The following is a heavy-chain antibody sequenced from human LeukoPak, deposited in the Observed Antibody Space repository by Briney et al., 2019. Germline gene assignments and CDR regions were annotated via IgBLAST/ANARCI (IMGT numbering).Heavy chain of an antibody. CDR2: ISGSGGST. CDR3: AKGASIAAAGTRWGWFDP. D-gene: IGHD6-13*01. V-gene: IGHV3-23*01. J-gene: IGHJ5*02. Sequence: PGGSLRLSCAASGFTFSGYAMSWVRQAPGKGLEWVSAISGSGGSTYYADSVKGRFTISRDNSKNTLYLQMNSLRAEDTAVYYCAKGASIAAAGTRWGWFDPWGQGTLVTVSS. CDR1: GFTFSGYA.